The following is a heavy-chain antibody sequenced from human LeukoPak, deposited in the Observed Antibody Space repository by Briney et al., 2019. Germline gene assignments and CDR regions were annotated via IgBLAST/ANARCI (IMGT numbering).Heavy chain of an antibody. CDR1: GFTFSSYW. CDR3: ARGASGWYWGLDY. D-gene: IGHD6-19*01. CDR2: IKQDGSEK. J-gene: IGHJ4*02. Sequence: GGSLRLSCAASGFTFSSYWMSWVRQAPGKGLEWAANIKQDGSEKYYVDSVKGRFTISRDNAKNSLYLQMNSLRAEDTAVYYCARGASGWYWGLDYWGRGTLVTVSS. V-gene: IGHV3-7*01.